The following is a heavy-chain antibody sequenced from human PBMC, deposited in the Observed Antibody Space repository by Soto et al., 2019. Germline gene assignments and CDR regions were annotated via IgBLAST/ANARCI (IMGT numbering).Heavy chain of an antibody. Sequence: ETLSLTCTVSGGSISSGTYSWGWIRQPPGKGLEWIGTFYYSGSTYYNPSLKSRVTISVDTSKNQFSLKVSSVTAADTAVYYCARLGGYCTTSCYGYYAMDVWGQGTTVTVSS. CDR2: FYYSGST. CDR3: ARLGGYCTTSCYGYYAMDV. V-gene: IGHV4-39*01. CDR1: GGSISSGTYS. D-gene: IGHD2-8*01. J-gene: IGHJ6*02.